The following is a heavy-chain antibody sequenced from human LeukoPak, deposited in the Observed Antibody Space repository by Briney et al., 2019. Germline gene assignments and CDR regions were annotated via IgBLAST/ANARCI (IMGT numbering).Heavy chain of an antibody. CDR3: ASSSSYGMDV. CDR1: GGSISSYY. J-gene: IGHJ6*02. CDR2: IYTSGST. Sequence: SEILSLTCTVSGGSISSYYWSWIRQPAGKGLEWIGRIYTSGSTNYNPSLKSRVTISVDTSKNQFSLKLSSVTAADTAVYYCASSSSYGMDVWGQGTTVTVSS. V-gene: IGHV4-4*07.